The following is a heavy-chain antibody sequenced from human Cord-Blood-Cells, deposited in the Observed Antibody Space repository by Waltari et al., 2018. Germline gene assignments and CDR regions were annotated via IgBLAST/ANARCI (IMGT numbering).Heavy chain of an antibody. CDR3: ARGRGTFYYYYYYGMDV. CDR2: MNPNSGNT. V-gene: IGHV1-8*03. Sequence: GYTFTSYDINWVRQATGQGLEWRGWMNPNSGNTGNAQKFQGRVTITRNTSISTAYMELSSLRSEDTAVYYCARGRGTFYYYYYYGMDVWGQGTPVTVSS. CDR1: GYTFTSYD. J-gene: IGHJ6*02. D-gene: IGHD1-7*01.